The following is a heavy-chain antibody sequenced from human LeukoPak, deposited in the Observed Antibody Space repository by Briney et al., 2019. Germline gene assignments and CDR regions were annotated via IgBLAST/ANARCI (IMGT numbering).Heavy chain of an antibody. Sequence: SVTVSCKASGCTFSSYAISGVRQAPGQGLEWMGRIIPILGIAYYAQKFQGRVTITADKSTSTAYMELSSLRSEDTAVYYCARDSIAVADNYYYYGMDVWGQGTTVTVSS. J-gene: IGHJ6*02. CDR3: ARDSIAVADNYYYYGMDV. CDR2: IIPILGIA. V-gene: IGHV1-69*10. CDR1: GCTFSSYA. D-gene: IGHD6-19*01.